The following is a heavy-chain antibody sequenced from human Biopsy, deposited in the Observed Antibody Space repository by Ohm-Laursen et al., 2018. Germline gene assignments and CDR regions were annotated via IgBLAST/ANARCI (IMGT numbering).Heavy chain of an antibody. V-gene: IGHV3-23*01. CDR1: GFTFSSHA. CDR2: IRDSGDSA. CDR3: AKGPSGVATIG. D-gene: IGHD5-24*01. Sequence: SLRLSCSASGFTFSSHAMAWVRQAPGKGLEWVSGIRDSGDSAYYADSVKGRFTISRDNSRNTLYLQMNSLRAEDTAVYCCAKGPSGVATIGRGQGTLVTVSS. J-gene: IGHJ4*02.